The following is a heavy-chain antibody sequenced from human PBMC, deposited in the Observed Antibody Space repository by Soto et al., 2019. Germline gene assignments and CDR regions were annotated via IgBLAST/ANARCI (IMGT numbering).Heavy chain of an antibody. Sequence: ASVKVSCKASGYTFTSYAMHWVRQAPGQRLEWMGWINAGNGNTKYSQKFQGRVTITRDTSASTAYMELSSLRSEDTAVYYCARGGSGWYADFDYWGQGTLVTVSS. CDR3: ARGGSGWYADFDY. D-gene: IGHD6-19*01. J-gene: IGHJ4*02. CDR2: INAGNGNT. CDR1: GYTFTSYA. V-gene: IGHV1-3*01.